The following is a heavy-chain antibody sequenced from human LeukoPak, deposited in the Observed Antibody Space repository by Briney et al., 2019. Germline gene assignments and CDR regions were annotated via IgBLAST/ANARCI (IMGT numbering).Heavy chain of an antibody. CDR1: GYTFTSYH. J-gene: IGHJ6*03. Sequence: VASVKVSCKASGYTFTSYHMHWVRQAPGQGLEWMGGIIPIFGTANYAQKFQGRVTITADKSTSTAYMELSSLRSEDTAVYYCARDRTEYYDILTPIIPYYYMDVWGKGTTVTVSS. D-gene: IGHD3-9*01. CDR2: IIPIFGTA. CDR3: ARDRTEYYDILTPIIPYYYMDV. V-gene: IGHV1-69*06.